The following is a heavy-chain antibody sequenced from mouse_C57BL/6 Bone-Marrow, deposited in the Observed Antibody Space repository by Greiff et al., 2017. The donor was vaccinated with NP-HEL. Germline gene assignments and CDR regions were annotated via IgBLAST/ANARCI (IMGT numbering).Heavy chain of an antibody. Sequence: QVQLKESGAELVKPGASVKLSCKASGYTFTEYTIHWVKQRSGQGLEWIGWFYPGSGSIKYNEKFKDKATLTADKSSSTVYMELSRLTSEDSAVYFCARHEGSYYGRGYWYFDVWGTGTTVTVSS. J-gene: IGHJ1*03. CDR2: FYPGSGSI. D-gene: IGHD1-1*01. CDR1: GYTFTEYT. V-gene: IGHV1-62-2*01. CDR3: ARHEGSYYGRGYWYFDV.